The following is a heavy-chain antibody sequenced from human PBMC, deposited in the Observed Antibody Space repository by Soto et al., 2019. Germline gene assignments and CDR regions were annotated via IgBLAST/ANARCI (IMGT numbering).Heavy chain of an antibody. CDR1: GYSFTSYW. J-gene: IGHJ6*02. Sequence: GESLKISCKGSGYSFTSYWIGWVSQMPGKGLEWMGIIYPGDSDTRYSPSFQGQVTISADKSISTAYLQWSSLKASDTAMYYCAVNVYYYDSSGYYPPRGYGMDVWGQGTTVTVSS. D-gene: IGHD3-22*01. CDR2: IYPGDSDT. V-gene: IGHV5-51*01. CDR3: AVNVYYYDSSGYYPPRGYGMDV.